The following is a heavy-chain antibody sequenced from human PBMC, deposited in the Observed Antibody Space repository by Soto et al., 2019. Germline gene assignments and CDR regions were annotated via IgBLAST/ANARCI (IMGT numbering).Heavy chain of an antibody. D-gene: IGHD3-22*01. CDR2: IYYSGST. V-gene: IGHV4-30-4*01. CDR3: ARDRAYDNFIDV. CDR1: GGSISSGDYY. Sequence: PSETLSLTCTVSGGSISSGDYYWSWIRQPPGKGLEWIGYIYYSGSTYYNPSLKSRVTISVDTSKNQFSLKLSSVTAADTAVYYCARDRAYDNFIDVWGQGTTVTVSS. J-gene: IGHJ6*02.